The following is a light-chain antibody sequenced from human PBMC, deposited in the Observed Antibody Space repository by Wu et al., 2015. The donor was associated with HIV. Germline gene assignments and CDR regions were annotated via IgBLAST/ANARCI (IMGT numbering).Light chain of an antibody. CDR1: QSVTSSY. V-gene: IGKV3-20*01. J-gene: IGKJ2*03. Sequence: EIVLTQSPGTLSLSPGERATLSCRASQSVTSSYLGWYQQKPGQAPKLLIYGASNRATGIPDRFSGSGSGTDFTLTISRLEPEDFAVYYCQQYGNSPYSFGQGTQGCRSN. CDR2: GAS. CDR3: QQYGNSPYS.